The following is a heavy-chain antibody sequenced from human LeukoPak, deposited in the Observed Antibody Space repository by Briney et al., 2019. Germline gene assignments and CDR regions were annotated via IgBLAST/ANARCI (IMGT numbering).Heavy chain of an antibody. CDR2: IIPIFGTA. J-gene: IGHJ4*02. CDR3: ARDHLSLQYFDY. Sequence: SVKVSCKASGGTFSSYAISWVRQAPGQGLEWMGGIIPIFGTANYAQKFQGRVTITTDESTSTAYMELSSLRSEDTAVYYCARDHLSLQYFDYWGQGTLVTVSS. D-gene: IGHD4-11*01. CDR1: GGTFSSYA. V-gene: IGHV1-69*05.